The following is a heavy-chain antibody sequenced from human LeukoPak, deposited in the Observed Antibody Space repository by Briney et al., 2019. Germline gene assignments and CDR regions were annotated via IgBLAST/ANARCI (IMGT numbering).Heavy chain of an antibody. CDR1: GGSISSSNW. V-gene: IGHV4-4*02. CDR2: IYHSGST. D-gene: IGHD5-18*01. J-gene: IGHJ4*02. Sequence: SETLSLTCAVSGGSISSSNWWSWVRQPPGQGLEWIGEIYHSGSTNYNPSLKSRVTISVDKSKNQFSLKLSSVTAADTAVYYCARDGDSYGFVFFDYWGQGTLVTVSS. CDR3: ARDGDSYGFVFFDY.